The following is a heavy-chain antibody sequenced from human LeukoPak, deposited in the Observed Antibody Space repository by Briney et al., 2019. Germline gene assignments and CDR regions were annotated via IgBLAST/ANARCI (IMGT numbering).Heavy chain of an antibody. CDR3: ARVQGIPGIAVAAMDV. J-gene: IGHJ6*03. CDR1: GGTFSSYA. V-gene: IGHV1-69*05. D-gene: IGHD6-19*01. Sequence: SVKVSCKASGGTFSSYAISWVRQAPGQGLEWMGGIIPIFGTANYAQKFQGRVTITTDESTSTAYMELSSLRSEDTAVYYCARVQGIPGIAVAAMDVWGKGTTVTVSS. CDR2: IIPIFGTA.